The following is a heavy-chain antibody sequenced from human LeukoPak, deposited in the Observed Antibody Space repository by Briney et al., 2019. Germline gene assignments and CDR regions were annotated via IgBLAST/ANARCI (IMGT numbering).Heavy chain of an antibody. CDR2: ISGSGGST. D-gene: IGHD1-26*01. CDR3: ASSGSYYDYYYGMDV. J-gene: IGHJ6*02. V-gene: IGHV3-23*01. Sequence: GGSLRLSCAASGFTFSSYAMSWVRQAPGKGLEWVSAISGSGGSTYYADSVKGRFTISRDNSKNTLYLQMNSLRAEDTAVYYCASSGSYYDYYYGMDVWGQGTTVTVSS. CDR1: GFTFSSYA.